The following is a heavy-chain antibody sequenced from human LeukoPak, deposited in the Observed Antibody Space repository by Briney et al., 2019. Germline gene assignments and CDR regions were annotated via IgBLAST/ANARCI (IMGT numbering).Heavy chain of an antibody. D-gene: IGHD3-22*01. CDR3: TTVRPGTSGYSY. CDR1: GFTFSSAW. Sequence: GGSLRLSCAASGFTFSSAWMTWVRQAPGKGLEWVGRVRSKADGGTTDYAAPAKGRFTISRDDSKNTVLLQMNSLKTEDTAVYYCTTVRPGTSGYSYWGQGTLVTVSS. J-gene: IGHJ4*02. V-gene: IGHV3-15*01. CDR2: VRSKADGGTT.